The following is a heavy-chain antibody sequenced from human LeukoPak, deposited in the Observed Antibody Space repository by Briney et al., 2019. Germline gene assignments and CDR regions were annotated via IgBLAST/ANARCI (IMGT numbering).Heavy chain of an antibody. J-gene: IGHJ4*02. CDR2: INPSGGST. D-gene: IGHD1-26*01. V-gene: IGHV1-46*01. CDR1: GYTFTSYY. Sequence: EASVKVSCKASGYTFTSYYMHWVRQAPGQGLEWMGIINPSGGSTSYAQKFQGRVTITRDTSASTAYMELSSLRSEDTAVYYCARSEKVGATLYFDYWGQGTLVTVSS. CDR3: ARSEKVGATLYFDY.